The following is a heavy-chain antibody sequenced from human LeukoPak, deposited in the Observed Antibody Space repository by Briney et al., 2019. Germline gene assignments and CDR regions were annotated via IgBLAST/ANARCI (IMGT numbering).Heavy chain of an antibody. CDR2: IIGSSGST. J-gene: IGHJ4*02. CDR3: AKESRYYYGSGSFSSQFDY. D-gene: IGHD3-10*01. Sequence: GGSLRLSCVASGFSFNNYAMNWVRQAPGKGLEWVSLIIGSSGSTFYADSVKGRFTISRDKSKNTLYLQMNNLRAEDTAVYYCAKESRYYYGSGSFSSQFDYWGQGNLVTVSS. V-gene: IGHV3-23*01. CDR1: GFSFNNYA.